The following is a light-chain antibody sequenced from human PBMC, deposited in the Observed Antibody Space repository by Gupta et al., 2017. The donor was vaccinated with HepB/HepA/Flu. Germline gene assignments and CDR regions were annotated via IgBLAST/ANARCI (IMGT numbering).Light chain of an antibody. CDR2: QNN. J-gene: IGLJ2*01. Sequence: SYELTQPPSVSVSPGQTASITCSGDNLGDKYACWYQQKPGQSPTLVIYQNNKRPSGIPERFSGSNSGNTATLTISGTQSVDEADYYCQAWDSRIGIFGGGTKLTVL. CDR1: NLGDKY. V-gene: IGLV3-1*01. CDR3: QAWDSRIGI.